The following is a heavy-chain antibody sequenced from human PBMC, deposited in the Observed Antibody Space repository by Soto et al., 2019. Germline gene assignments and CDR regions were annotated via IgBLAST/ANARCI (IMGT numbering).Heavy chain of an antibody. CDR3: ARETDEGACDAFDI. CDR1: GGSISSYY. J-gene: IGHJ3*02. D-gene: IGHD3-16*01. V-gene: IGHV4-59*01. Sequence: QVQLQESGPGLVKPSETLSLTCTVSGGSISSYYWSWIRQLPGKGLEWIGYIYYSGSTNYNPSLKRRVTISVDTSKNQYSLKLSSVTAADTAVYYCARETDEGACDAFDIWGQGTMVTVSS. CDR2: IYYSGST.